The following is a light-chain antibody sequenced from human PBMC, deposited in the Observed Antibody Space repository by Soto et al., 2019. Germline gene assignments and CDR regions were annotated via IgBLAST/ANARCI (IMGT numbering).Light chain of an antibody. J-gene: IGKJ2*01. CDR3: QQYYFLPYT. CDR1: QGINSF. V-gene: IGKV1D-8*01. CDR2: GGS. Sequence: VISMTQSPSVISASTGDKVTIRCRVSQGINSFLAWYQQKPGKAPNLLISGGSSFQSGVPSRFSGSGSGTDFNLTISDLQSEDLATYYCQQYYFLPYTFGQGTKLQI.